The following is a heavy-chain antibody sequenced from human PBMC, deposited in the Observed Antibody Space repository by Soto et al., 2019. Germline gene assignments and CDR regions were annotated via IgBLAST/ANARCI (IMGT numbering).Heavy chain of an antibody. CDR3: ARGGRRCPGMDV. Sequence: QVQLQESGPGLVKPSQTLSLTCTVSGGSISSGGYYWSWIRQHPGKGLEWIGYIYYSGSTDYNPSIMSRVTVSVDTVKNALSVKMSPVTATHTAVYYCARGGRRCPGMDVWGKGTTVNVS. CDR2: IYYSGST. CDR1: GGSISSGGYY. V-gene: IGHV4-31*03. J-gene: IGHJ6*03. D-gene: IGHD2-2*01.